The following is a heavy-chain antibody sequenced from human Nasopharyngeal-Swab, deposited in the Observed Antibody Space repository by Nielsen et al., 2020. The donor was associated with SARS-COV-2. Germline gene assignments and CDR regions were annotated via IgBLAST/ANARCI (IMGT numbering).Heavy chain of an antibody. Sequence: GESLKISCATSGFTFSYYYMSGVRQAPGKGPEWVSSISSSSSYIYYADSVKGRFTISRDNAKNSLYLQMNSLRAEDTAVYYCARDLYDSSGYYYHYYYYGMDVWGQGTTVTVSS. CDR3: ARDLYDSSGYYYHYYYYGMDV. J-gene: IGHJ6*02. D-gene: IGHD3-22*01. CDR2: ISSSSSYI. CDR1: GFTFSYYY. V-gene: IGHV3-21*01.